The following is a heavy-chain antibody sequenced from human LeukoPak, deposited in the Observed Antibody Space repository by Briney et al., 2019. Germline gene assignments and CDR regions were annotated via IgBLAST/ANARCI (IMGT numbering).Heavy chain of an antibody. D-gene: IGHD4-17*01. Sequence: SETLSLTCTVSGGSISSYYWSWIRQPPGKGLEWIGYIYYSGSTNYNPSLKSRVTISVDTSKNQFSLKLSSVTAADTAVYYCARVSHDYGDYDDERDYYCYYMEVWGKGTTVSISS. CDR2: IYYSGST. CDR1: GGSISSYY. CDR3: ARVSHDYGDYDDERDYYCYYMEV. J-gene: IGHJ6*03. V-gene: IGHV4-59*01.